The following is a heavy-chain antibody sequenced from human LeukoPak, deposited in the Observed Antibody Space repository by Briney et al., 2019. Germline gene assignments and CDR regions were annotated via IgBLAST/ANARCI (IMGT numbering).Heavy chain of an antibody. CDR3: ARDRGSYGAFDI. D-gene: IGHD1-26*01. CDR1: GGSISSYY. CDR2: IYYSGST. V-gene: IGHV4-59*12. J-gene: IGHJ3*02. Sequence: PSETLSLTCTVSGGSISSYYWSWIRQPPGKGLEWIGYIYYSGSTSYNPSLKSRVTISVDTSKNQFSLKLSSVTAADTAVYYCARDRGSYGAFDIWGQGTMVTVSS.